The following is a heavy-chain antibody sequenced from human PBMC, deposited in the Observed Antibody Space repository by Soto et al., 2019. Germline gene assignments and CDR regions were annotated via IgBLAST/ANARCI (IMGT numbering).Heavy chain of an antibody. CDR2: IKQDGSEK. CDR1: GFTFSSYW. V-gene: IGHV3-7*01. CDR3: ARDSPHVELGYCTNGVCYTSYYYGMDV. J-gene: IGHJ6*02. Sequence: GGSLRLSCAASGFTFSSYWMSWVRQAPGKGLEWVANIKQDGSEKYYVDSVKGRFTISRDNAKNSLYLQMNSLRAEDTAVYYCARDSPHVELGYCTNGVCYTSYYYGMDVWGQGTTVTVSS. D-gene: IGHD2-8*01.